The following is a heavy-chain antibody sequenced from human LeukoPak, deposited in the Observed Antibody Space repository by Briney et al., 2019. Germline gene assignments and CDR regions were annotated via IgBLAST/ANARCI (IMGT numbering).Heavy chain of an antibody. CDR1: GDTFSDYA. CDR2: IIPIFGTA. J-gene: IGHJ6*03. D-gene: IGHD3-16*01. Sequence: GASVKVSCKASGDTFSDYATNWVRQAPGQGLEWMGGIIPIFGTANYAQKFQGRVTIIADGSTSTAYMELSSLRSEDTAVYYCARGGPGLDYYSYYHMDVWGKGTTVTVSS. CDR3: ARGGPGLDYYSYYHMDV. V-gene: IGHV1-69*13.